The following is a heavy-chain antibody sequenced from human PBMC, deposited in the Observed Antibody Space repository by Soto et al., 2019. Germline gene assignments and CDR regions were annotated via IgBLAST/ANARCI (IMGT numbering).Heavy chain of an antibody. D-gene: IGHD3-10*01. V-gene: IGHV3-23*01. J-gene: IGHJ4*02. CDR2: ISGSGGST. CDR3: AKDHRHRITMVRGGQHFDY. CDR1: GFTFGTYS. Sequence: GGSLRLSCAASGFTFGTYSMNWVRQAPGKGLEWVSAISGSGGSTYYADSVKGRFTISRDNSKNTLYLQMNSLRAEDTAVYYCAKDHRHRITMVRGGQHFDYWGQGTLVTVSS.